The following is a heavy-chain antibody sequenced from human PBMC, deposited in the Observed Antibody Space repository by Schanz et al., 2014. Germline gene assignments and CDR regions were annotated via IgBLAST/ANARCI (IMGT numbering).Heavy chain of an antibody. D-gene: IGHD7-27*01. Sequence: QVQLVQSGAEVKKPGASVRVSCKASGYTFIDYSLNWVRQAPGQGLEWMGWINTNTGNPTYAQGFTGRFVFSLDTSVSTAYLQISFLKADDTAVFFCARGEANWGQYWGQGTLVTVSS. CDR2: INTNTGNP. CDR1: GYTFIDYS. V-gene: IGHV7-4-1*02. CDR3: ARGEANWGQY. J-gene: IGHJ4*02.